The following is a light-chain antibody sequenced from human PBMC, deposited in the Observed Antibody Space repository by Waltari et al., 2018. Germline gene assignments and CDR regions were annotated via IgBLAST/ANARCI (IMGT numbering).Light chain of an antibody. V-gene: IGLV6-57*04. CDR3: QSYDYRSVV. CDR2: EVN. J-gene: IGLJ2*01. Sequence: NFMLTQPHSVSESPGKPVTIPCTRSSGSIATQYIQWYQHRPGSAPTTVIYEVNQRPSGVPDRFSGSIDSSSNSASLTISGLKPEDEADYYCQSYDYRSVVCGGGTKLTVL. CDR1: SGSIATQY.